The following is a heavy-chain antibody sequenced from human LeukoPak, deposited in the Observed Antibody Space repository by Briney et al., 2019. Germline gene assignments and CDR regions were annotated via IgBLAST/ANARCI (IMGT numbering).Heavy chain of an antibody. J-gene: IGHJ4*02. Sequence: PSETLSLTCTVSGGSISSSSYYWGWIRQPPGKGLGWIGSIYYSGSTYYNPSLKSRVTISVDTSKNQFSLKLSSVTAADTAVYYCAREAVAGTVYFDYWGQGTLVTVSS. CDR3: AREAVAGTVYFDY. CDR2: IYYSGST. D-gene: IGHD6-19*01. V-gene: IGHV4-39*07. CDR1: GGSISSSSYY.